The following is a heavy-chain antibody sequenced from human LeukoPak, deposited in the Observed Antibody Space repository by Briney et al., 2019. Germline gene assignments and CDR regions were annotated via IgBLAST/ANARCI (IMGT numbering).Heavy chain of an antibody. D-gene: IGHD3-10*01. J-gene: IGHJ4*02. CDR1: GGSISSRGYS. Sequence: SETLSLTCAVSGGSISSRGYSWSWIQQPPGKGLEWIGYIYHSGTTYYNPSLKSRVTISLDRSKNQFSLNLRSVTAADTAVYYCARGGYYGSGREDFWGQGTLVTVSS. V-gene: IGHV4-30-2*01. CDR2: IYHSGTT. CDR3: ARGGYYGSGREDF.